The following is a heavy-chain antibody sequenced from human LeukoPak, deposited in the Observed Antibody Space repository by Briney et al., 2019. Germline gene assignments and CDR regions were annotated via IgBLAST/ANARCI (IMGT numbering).Heavy chain of an antibody. D-gene: IGHD6-19*01. J-gene: IGHJ4*02. CDR1: GFTFSSCA. Sequence: GGSLRHSCAASGFTFSSCAMSWVRQAPGKGLEWVSAISGSGGSTYYADSVKGRFTISRDNSKNTLYLQMNSLRAEDTALYYCAKREDSSDWYAGDYWGQGTLVTVSS. V-gene: IGHV3-23*01. CDR3: AKREDSSDWYAGDY. CDR2: ISGSGGST.